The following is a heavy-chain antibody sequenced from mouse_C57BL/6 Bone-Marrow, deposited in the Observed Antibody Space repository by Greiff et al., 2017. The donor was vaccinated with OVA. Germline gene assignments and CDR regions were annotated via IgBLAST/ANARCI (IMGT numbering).Heavy chain of an antibody. D-gene: IGHD2-5*01. CDR2: IDPSDSYT. V-gene: IGHV1-69*01. J-gene: IGHJ3*01. CDR1: GYTFTSYW. Sequence: VQLQQPGAELVMPGASVKLSCKASGYTFTSYWMHWVKQRPGQGLEWIGEIDPSDSYTNYNQKFKGKSTLTVDKSSSTAYMQLSSLTSEDSAVYYCARYSNYGAWFAYWGQGTLVTVSA. CDR3: ARYSNYGAWFAY.